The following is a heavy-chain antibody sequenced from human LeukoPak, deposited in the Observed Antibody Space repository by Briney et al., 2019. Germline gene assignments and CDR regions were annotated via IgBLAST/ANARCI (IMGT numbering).Heavy chain of an antibody. D-gene: IGHD4-17*01. V-gene: IGHV4-59*08. CDR1: GGSISSYY. CDR3: ARLTTVTLNFDY. J-gene: IGHJ4*02. Sequence: SETLSLTCTVSGGSISSYYWSWIRQPPGKGLEWIGYIYYSGSTNYNPSLKSRVTISVDTSKNQFSLKLSSVTAADTAVYYCARLTTVTLNFDYWGQGTLVTVSS. CDR2: IYYSGST.